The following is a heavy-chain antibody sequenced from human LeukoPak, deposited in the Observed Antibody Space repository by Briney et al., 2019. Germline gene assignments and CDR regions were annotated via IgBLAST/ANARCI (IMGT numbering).Heavy chain of an antibody. J-gene: IGHJ6*03. D-gene: IGHD2-15*01. Sequence: SETLSPTCTVSGYSISSGYYWGWIRQPPGKGLEWIGSIYHSGSTYYNPSLKSRVTISVDTSKNQFSLKLSSVTAADTAVYYCARDTDRPGYYYYMDVWGKGTTVTVSS. CDR2: IYHSGST. CDR1: GYSISSGYY. CDR3: ARDTDRPGYYYYMDV. V-gene: IGHV4-38-2*02.